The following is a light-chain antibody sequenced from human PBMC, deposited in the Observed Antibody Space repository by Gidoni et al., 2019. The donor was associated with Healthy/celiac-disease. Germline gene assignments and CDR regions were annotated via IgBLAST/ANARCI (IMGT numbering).Light chain of an antibody. CDR2: AAS. V-gene: IGKV1-9*01. CDR1: QGISSY. J-gene: IGKJ4*01. CDR3: QQLNSYHALT. Sequence: DIQLTQSPSFLSASVGDRVTIPCRASQGISSYLAWYQQKPGKAPKLLIYAASTLQSGVPSRFSGSGSGTEFTLTISSLQPEDFATYYCQQLNSYHALTFGGGTKVEIK.